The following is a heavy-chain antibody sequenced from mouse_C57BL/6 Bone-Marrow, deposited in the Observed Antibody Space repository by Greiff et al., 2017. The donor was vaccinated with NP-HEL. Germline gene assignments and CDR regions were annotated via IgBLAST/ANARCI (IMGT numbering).Heavy chain of an antibody. J-gene: IGHJ4*01. D-gene: IGHD2-2*01. Sequence: VQLQQSGAELARPGASVKLSCKASGYTFTSYGISWVKQRPGQGLEWIGEINPRSGNTYYNEKFKGKATLTADKSSSTAYMELRSLTSEDSAVYFCARESYDGYDGGYYYAMDYWGQGTSVTVSS. V-gene: IGHV1-81*01. CDR1: GYTFTSYG. CDR3: ARESYDGYDGGYYYAMDY. CDR2: INPRSGNT.